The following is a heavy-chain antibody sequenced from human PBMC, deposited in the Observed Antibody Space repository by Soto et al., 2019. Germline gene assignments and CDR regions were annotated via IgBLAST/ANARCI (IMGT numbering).Heavy chain of an antibody. D-gene: IGHD3-10*01. CDR2: IYWDDEK. Sequence: QITLKESGPTLVKPAQTLTLTCTFSGFSLSTSGVGVVWIRQPPGKALEWLALIYWDDEKRYRPSLKSRLTIXKXSSKNQVVLTMTNMDPVDTATYYCAQRPRSGSYFVYWGQGTLVTVSS. CDR3: AQRPRSGSYFVY. V-gene: IGHV2-5*02. CDR1: GFSLSTSGVG. J-gene: IGHJ4*02.